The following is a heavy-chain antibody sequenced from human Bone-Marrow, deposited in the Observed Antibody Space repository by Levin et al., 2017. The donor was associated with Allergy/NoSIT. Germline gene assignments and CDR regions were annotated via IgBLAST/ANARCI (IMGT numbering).Heavy chain of an antibody. CDR2: IWYDGTHE. Sequence: GGSLRLSCAASGFTFRRHGMHWVRQAPGKGLEWVASIWYDGTHEYYADSVKGRFTISRDNSKSTLYLQMNSLRAEDTAVYYCARDGSIQLVGTVHDPFHFWGQGTMVTVSS. D-gene: IGHD1-1*01. CDR3: ARDGSIQLVGTVHDPFHF. CDR1: GFTFRRHG. J-gene: IGHJ3*01. V-gene: IGHV3-33*01.